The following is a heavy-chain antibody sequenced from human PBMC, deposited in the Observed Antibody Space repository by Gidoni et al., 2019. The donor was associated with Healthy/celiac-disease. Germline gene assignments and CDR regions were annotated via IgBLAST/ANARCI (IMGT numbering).Heavy chain of an antibody. Sequence: QVQLQESGPGLVKPSETLSLACTVSGGSISSYYWSWIRQPPRKGLEWLGYIYYSGRTNYNPALKSRVTISVDTSKNQFSLKLSSVTAADTDVYYCARAGSSGYYYVGYFDYWGQGTLVTVSS. J-gene: IGHJ4*02. CDR2: IYYSGRT. CDR3: ARAGSSGYYYVGYFDY. CDR1: GGSISSYY. V-gene: IGHV4-59*01. D-gene: IGHD3-22*01.